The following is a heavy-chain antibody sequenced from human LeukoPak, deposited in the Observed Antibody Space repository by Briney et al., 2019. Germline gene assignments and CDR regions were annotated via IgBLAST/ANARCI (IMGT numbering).Heavy chain of an antibody. CDR1: GYTFTSYG. Sequence: GASVKVSCKASGYTFTSYGISWVRQAPGQGLEWMGWISAYNGNTNYAQKFQGRVTMTRDMSTSTVYMELSSLSSEDTAVYYCARGPDTSGYYPFDYWGQGTLVTVSS. CDR2: ISAYNGNT. D-gene: IGHD3-22*01. CDR3: ARGPDTSGYYPFDY. J-gene: IGHJ4*02. V-gene: IGHV1-18*01.